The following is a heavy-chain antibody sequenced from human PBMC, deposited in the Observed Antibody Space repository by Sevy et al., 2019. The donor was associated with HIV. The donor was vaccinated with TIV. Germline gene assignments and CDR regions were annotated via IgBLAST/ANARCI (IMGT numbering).Heavy chain of an antibody. V-gene: IGHV3-7*01. CDR2: INEDGSGK. CDR3: ARDLFSDSYSENY. D-gene: IGHD2-21*02. J-gene: IGHJ4*02. CDR1: GFTLSSYW. Sequence: QLGGPLRLSCAASGFTLSSYWMTWVRQAPGKGLEWVANINEDGSGKYYVDSVKGRFTISRDNAQNSLHLQMNSLRAEDTAVYYCARDLFSDSYSENYWGQGTLVTVSS.